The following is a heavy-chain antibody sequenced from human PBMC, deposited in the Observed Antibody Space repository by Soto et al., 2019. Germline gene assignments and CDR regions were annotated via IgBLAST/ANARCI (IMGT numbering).Heavy chain of an antibody. CDR1: GYTFTSYY. CDR2: INPSGGST. CDR3: ARDQEPYPPDDAFDI. D-gene: IGHD2-2*01. Sequence: ASVKVSCKASGYTFTSYYMHWVRQAPGQGLEWMGIINPSGGSTSYAQKFQGRVTMTRDTSTSTVYMELSSLRSEDTAVYYCARDQEPYPPDDAFDIWGQGTMVTVSS. V-gene: IGHV1-46*01. J-gene: IGHJ3*02.